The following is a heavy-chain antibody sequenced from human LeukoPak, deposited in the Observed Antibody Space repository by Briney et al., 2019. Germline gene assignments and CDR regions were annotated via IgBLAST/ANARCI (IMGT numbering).Heavy chain of an antibody. J-gene: IGHJ4*02. D-gene: IGHD6-19*01. CDR1: GFTFSSYA. CDR3: AKVGQQWLVPYYFDY. Sequence: GGSLRLPCAASGFTFSSYAMSWVRQAPGKGLEWVSAISGSGGSTYYADSVKGRFTISRDNSKNTLYLQMNSLRAEDTAVYYCAKVGQQWLVPYYFDYWGQGTLVTVSS. V-gene: IGHV3-23*01. CDR2: ISGSGGST.